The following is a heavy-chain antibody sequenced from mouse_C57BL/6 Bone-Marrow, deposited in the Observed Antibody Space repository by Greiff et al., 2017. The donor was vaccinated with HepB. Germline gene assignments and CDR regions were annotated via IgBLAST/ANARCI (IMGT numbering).Heavy chain of an antibody. J-gene: IGHJ3*01. CDR1: GYTFTSYW. Sequence: QVQLQQPGAELVKPGASVKLSCKASGYTFTSYWMHWVKQRPGQGLEWIGMIHPNSGSTNYNEKFKSKATLTVDKSSSTAYMQLSSLTSEDSAVYYCARRYYGSSSAWFAYWGQGTLVTVSA. CDR2: IHPNSGST. D-gene: IGHD1-1*01. V-gene: IGHV1-64*01. CDR3: ARRYYGSSSAWFAY.